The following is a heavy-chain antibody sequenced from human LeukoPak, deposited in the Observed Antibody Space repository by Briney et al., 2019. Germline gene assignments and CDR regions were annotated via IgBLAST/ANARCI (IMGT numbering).Heavy chain of an antibody. CDR3: ARVTRYYDSSALGYYFDY. Sequence: GGSLRLSCAASGFTFSSYAMHWVRQAPGKGLEWVAVISYDGSNKYYADSVKGRFTISRDNSKNTLYLQMNSLRAEDTAVYYCARVTRYYDSSALGYYFDYWGQGTLVTASS. CDR2: ISYDGSNK. D-gene: IGHD3-22*01. J-gene: IGHJ4*02. V-gene: IGHV3-30-3*01. CDR1: GFTFSSYA.